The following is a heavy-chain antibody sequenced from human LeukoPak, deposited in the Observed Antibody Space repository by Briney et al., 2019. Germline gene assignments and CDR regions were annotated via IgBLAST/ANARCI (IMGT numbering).Heavy chain of an antibody. D-gene: IGHD6-19*01. CDR2: INHSGST. CDR1: GGSFSGYY. V-gene: IGHV4-34*01. Sequence: SETLSLTCAVYGGSFSGYYWSWIRQPPGKGLEWIGEINHSGSTNYNPSLKSRVTISVDTSKNQFSLKLSSVTAADTAVYYCARGLSSSGWYYYYYYGMDVWGQGTTVTVS. CDR3: ARGLSSSGWYYYYYYGMDV. J-gene: IGHJ6*02.